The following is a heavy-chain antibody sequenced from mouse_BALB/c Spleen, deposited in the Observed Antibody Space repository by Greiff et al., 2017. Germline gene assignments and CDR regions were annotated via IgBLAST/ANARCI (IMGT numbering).Heavy chain of an antibody. CDR1: GYTFTSYW. CDR3: AGNTAVVADYDAMDY. D-gene: IGHD1-1*01. J-gene: IGHJ4*01. Sequence: QVQLQQSGAELAKPGASVKMYCKASGYTFTSYWMHWVKQRPGQGLEWIGYINPSTGYTEYNQKFKDQATLTADKSSSTAYMQLSSLTSEDSADEYGAGNTAVVADYDAMDYWGQGTSVTVSA. V-gene: IGHV1-7*01. CDR2: INPSTGYT.